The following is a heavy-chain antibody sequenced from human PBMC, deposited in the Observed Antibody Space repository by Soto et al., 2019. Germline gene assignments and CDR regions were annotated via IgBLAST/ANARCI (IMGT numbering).Heavy chain of an antibody. J-gene: IGHJ4*02. Sequence: GGSLRLSCAASGFTFSSYWMSWVRQAPGKGLEWVANIKQDGSEKYYVDSVKGRFTISRDNAKNSLYLQMNSLRAEDTAVYYCARDQKGVCSGGSCYSDYWGQGTLVTVSS. D-gene: IGHD2-15*01. CDR2: IKQDGSEK. CDR1: GFTFSSYW. V-gene: IGHV3-7*01. CDR3: ARDQKGVCSGGSCYSDY.